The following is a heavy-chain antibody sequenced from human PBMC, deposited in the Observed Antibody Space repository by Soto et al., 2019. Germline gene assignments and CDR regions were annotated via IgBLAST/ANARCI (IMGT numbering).Heavy chain of an antibody. Sequence: GGSLRLSCAASGFTFSSYGMHWVRQAPGKGLEWVAVISYDGSNKYYADSVKGRFTISRDNSKNTLYLQMNSLRAEDTAVYYCAKVRCSGGSCYLKNYYYYMDVWGKGTTVTVSS. CDR3: AKVRCSGGSCYLKNYYYYMDV. CDR2: ISYDGSNK. D-gene: IGHD2-15*01. V-gene: IGHV3-30*18. CDR1: GFTFSSYG. J-gene: IGHJ6*03.